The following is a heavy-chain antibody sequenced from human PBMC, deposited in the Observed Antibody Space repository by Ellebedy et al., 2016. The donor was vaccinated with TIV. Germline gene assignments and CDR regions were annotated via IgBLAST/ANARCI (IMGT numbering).Heavy chain of an antibody. CDR2: ISDSGGST. CDR1: GFAFNTFD. CDR3: AKSRNGRATAGDN. J-gene: IGHJ4*02. V-gene: IGHV3-23*01. Sequence: GGSLRLSXAASGFAFNTFDMSWVRQAPGRGLEWVSAISDSGGSTYYADSVKGRFTISRDNFKNTLNLQMHSLRVEDTAVYYCAKSRNGRATAGDNWGQGTLVTVSS. D-gene: IGHD1-26*01.